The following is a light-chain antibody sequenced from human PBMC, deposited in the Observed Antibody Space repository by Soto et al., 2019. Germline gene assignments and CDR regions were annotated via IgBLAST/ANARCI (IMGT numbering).Light chain of an antibody. CDR2: VAS. V-gene: IGKV1-39*01. Sequence: DIQMTRSPASLSSSLLGVVTITCLASQSIIRYLNCYRQKPGKAHNILIYVASSLQSEVTSRFSGSGSGTDFTITITSLHTEAFATYYCPQSYGTPITVGQGTRLEIK. CDR3: PQSYGTPIT. CDR1: QSIIRY. J-gene: IGKJ5*01.